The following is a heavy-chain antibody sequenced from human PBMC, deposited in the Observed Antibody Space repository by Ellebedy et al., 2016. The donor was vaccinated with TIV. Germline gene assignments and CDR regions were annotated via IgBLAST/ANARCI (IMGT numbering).Heavy chain of an antibody. CDR1: GFIFSNFD. J-gene: IGHJ2*01. D-gene: IGHD3-10*01. CDR3: AKDSGRSGWYFDL. V-gene: IGHV3-30*18. Sequence: GESLKISCVASGFIFSNFDMHWVRQAPGKGLEWLTRISYDGKNQYYEDSVKGRFSISRDNSKNTLNVQMNSLRVEDTAVYYCAKDSGRSGWYFDLWGRGTLVTVSS. CDR2: ISYDGKNQ.